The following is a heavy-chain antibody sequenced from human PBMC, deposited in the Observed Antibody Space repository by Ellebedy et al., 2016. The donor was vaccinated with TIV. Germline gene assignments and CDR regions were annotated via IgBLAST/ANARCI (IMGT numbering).Heavy chain of an antibody. CDR2: ISYDGSQK. J-gene: IGHJ4*02. CDR1: GFTFSGYA. D-gene: IGHD3-22*01. CDR3: ASTVGITPFDY. Sequence: GGSLRLSXSTSGFTFSGYAMHWVRQAPGKGLDWVAFISYDGSQKYYADSVKGRFTVSRDNSNNTLFLQMNSLGADDTAVYSCASTVGITPFDYWGQGTLVTVSS. V-gene: IGHV3-33*05.